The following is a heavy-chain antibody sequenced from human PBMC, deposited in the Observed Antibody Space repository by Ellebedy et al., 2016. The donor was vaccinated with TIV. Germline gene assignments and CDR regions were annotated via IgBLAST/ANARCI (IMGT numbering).Heavy chain of an antibody. D-gene: IGHD4-17*01. V-gene: IGHV3-7*03. J-gene: IGHJ4*02. Sequence: GGSLRLSCSASGFTFSTYWMNWVRQAPGKGLEWVANIKQDGTDENYVDSVRGRFTISRDNAKKSVSLQMSSLRVDDTAVYFCARGLSDHGDIVLDYWGQGALVTVSS. CDR1: GFTFSTYW. CDR2: IKQDGTDE. CDR3: ARGLSDHGDIVLDY.